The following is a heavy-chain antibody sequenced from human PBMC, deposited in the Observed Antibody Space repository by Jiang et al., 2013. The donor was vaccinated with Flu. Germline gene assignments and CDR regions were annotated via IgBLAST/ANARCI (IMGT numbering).Heavy chain of an antibody. V-gene: IGHV1-3*01. CDR2: INAGNGNT. CDR1: GYTFTSYA. D-gene: IGHD6-19*01. CDR3: ARLAVAGRSYYYYGMDV. Sequence: QSGAEVKKPGASVKVSCKASGYTFTSYAMHWVRQAPGQRLEWMGWINAGNGNTKYSQKFQGRVTITRDTSASTAYMELSSLRSEDTAVYYCARLAVAGRSYYYYGMDVWGQGTTVTVSS. J-gene: IGHJ6*02.